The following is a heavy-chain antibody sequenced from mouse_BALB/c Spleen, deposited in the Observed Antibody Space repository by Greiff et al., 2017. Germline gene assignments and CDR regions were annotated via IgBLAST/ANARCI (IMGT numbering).Heavy chain of an antibody. D-gene: IGHD3-1*01. Sequence: EVKVVDSGGDLVKPGGSLKLSCAASGFTFSSYGMSWVRQTPDKRLEWVATISSGGSYTYYPDSVKGRFTISRDNAKNTLYLQMSSLKSEDTAMYYCARHGANTWFAYWGQGTLVTVSA. CDR3: ARHGANTWFAY. V-gene: IGHV5-6*01. J-gene: IGHJ3*01. CDR1: GFTFSSYG. CDR2: ISSGGSYT.